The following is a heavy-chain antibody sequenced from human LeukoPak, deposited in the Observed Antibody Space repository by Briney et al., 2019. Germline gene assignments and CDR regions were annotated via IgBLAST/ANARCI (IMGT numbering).Heavy chain of an antibody. Sequence: GGSLRLSCAASGFTVSSNYMTWVRQAPGKGLEWVSVIYSGGSTYYADSVKGRFTISRDNSKNTLYLQMNSLRAEDTAMYYCARVSHYAFDYWGQGTLVTVSS. V-gene: IGHV3-53*01. J-gene: IGHJ4*02. CDR2: IYSGGST. CDR3: ARVSHYAFDY. D-gene: IGHD4-17*01. CDR1: GFTVSSNY.